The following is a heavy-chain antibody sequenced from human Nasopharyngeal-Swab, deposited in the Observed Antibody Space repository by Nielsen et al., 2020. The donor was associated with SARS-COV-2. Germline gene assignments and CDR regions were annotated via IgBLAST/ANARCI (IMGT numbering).Heavy chain of an antibody. D-gene: IGHD7-27*01. Sequence: GESLKISCAASGFTFSSYAIHWVRLTPMKRLEWVATVKQDGTAIYHVDSLKGRFTISRDNAKNSLSLQMNNLRADDTAVYYCARENWGKLDYWGQGALVTVSS. CDR1: GFTFSSYA. CDR3: ARENWGKLDY. V-gene: IGHV3-7*04. J-gene: IGHJ4*02. CDR2: VKQDGTAI.